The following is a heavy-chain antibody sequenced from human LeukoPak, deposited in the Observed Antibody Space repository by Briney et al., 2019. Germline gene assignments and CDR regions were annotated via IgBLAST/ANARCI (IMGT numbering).Heavy chain of an antibody. J-gene: IGHJ4*02. V-gene: IGHV4-4*07. CDR1: GGSISSYY. CDR2: IYTSGST. Sequence: SETLSLTCAVSGGSISSYYWSWIRQPAGKGLEWIGRIYTSGSTNYNPSLKSRVTMSVDTSKNQFSLKLSSVTAADTAVYYCARGMDSSGYYALDYWGQGTLVTVSS. CDR3: ARGMDSSGYYALDY. D-gene: IGHD3-22*01.